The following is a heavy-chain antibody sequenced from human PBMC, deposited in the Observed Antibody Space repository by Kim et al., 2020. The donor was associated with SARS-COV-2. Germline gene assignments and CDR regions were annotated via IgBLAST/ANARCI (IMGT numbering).Heavy chain of an antibody. CDR2: N. D-gene: IGHD6-6*01. V-gene: IGHV3-33*01. Sequence: NYYADYVKGRFTISRDKSNNTLYLQMNSLRAEDTAVYYCARQLAYYGMDVWGPGTTVTVSS. J-gene: IGHJ6*02. CDR3: ARQLAYYGMDV.